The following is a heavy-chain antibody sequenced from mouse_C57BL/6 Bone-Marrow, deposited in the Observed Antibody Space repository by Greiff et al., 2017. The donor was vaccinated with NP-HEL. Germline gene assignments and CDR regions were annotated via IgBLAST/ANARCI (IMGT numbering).Heavy chain of an antibody. V-gene: IGHV1-64*01. CDR2: IHPNSGST. Sequence: QVQLQQPGAELVKPGASVKLSCKASGYTFTSYWLHWVKQRPGQGLEWIGMIHPNSGSTNYNEKFKSKATLTVDKSSSTAYMQLSSLTSEDSAVYYCARKLGDYDGDYWGQGTTLTVSS. D-gene: IGHD2-4*01. CDR1: GYTFTSYW. CDR3: ARKLGDYDGDY. J-gene: IGHJ2*01.